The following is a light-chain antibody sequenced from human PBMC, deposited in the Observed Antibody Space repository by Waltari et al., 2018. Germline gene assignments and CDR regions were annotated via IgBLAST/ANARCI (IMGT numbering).Light chain of an antibody. CDR1: SRDIGAYPF. Sequence: QSALPQPASVSGSPGQAIAISCPGSSRDIGAYPFVPWYQQHPGKAPKLIISSVSARPSGVSNRFSGSKSGNTASLTISGLHPEDEADYYCCSYAGSSLYVFGTGTKLTVL. V-gene: IGLV2-23*02. CDR3: CSYAGSSLYV. CDR2: SVS. J-gene: IGLJ1*01.